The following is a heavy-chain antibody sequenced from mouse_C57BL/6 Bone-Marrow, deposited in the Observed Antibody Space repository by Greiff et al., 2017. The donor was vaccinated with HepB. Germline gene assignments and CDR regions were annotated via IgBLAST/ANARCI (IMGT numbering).Heavy chain of an antibody. D-gene: IGHD2-2*01. CDR1: GYTFTDYN. V-gene: IGHV1-18*01. Sequence: VQLQQSGPELVKPGASVKIPCKASGYTFTDYNMDWVKQSHGKSLEWIGDINPNNGGTIYNQKFKGKATLTVDKSSSTAYMELRSLTSEDTAVYYCAREGMVTGYWYFDVWGTGTTVTVSS. CDR3: AREGMVTGYWYFDV. J-gene: IGHJ1*03. CDR2: INPNNGGT.